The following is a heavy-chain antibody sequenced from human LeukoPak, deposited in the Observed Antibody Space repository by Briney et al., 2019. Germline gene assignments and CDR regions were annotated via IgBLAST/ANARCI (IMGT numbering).Heavy chain of an antibody. Sequence: PSETLSLTCTVTPGNISSYYWRWIRQPPGKGLEWIGSIYYSGSTYYNPSLKSRVTISVDTSKNQFSLKLSSVTAADTAVYYCARHHGIAAAYYYIDYWGQGTLVTVSS. J-gene: IGHJ4*02. CDR1: PGNISSYY. V-gene: IGHV4-39*01. CDR2: IYYSGST. D-gene: IGHD6-13*01. CDR3: ARHHGIAAAYYYIDY.